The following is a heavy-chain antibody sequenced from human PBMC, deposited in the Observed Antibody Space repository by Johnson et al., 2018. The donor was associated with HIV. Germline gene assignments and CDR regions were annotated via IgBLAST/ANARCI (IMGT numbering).Heavy chain of an antibody. V-gene: IGHV3-30*14. CDR3: ARGSSYYYDSSGYAVDI. CDR2: ISYDGSNK. Sequence: QVQLVESGGGVVQPGRSLRLSCAASGFTFSSYAMHWVRQAPGKGLEWVAVISYDGSNKYYADSVKGRFTISRDNSKNTLYLQMNSLRAGDTAVYYCARGSSYYYDSSGYAVDIWGQGTMVTVSS. CDR1: GFTFSSYA. J-gene: IGHJ3*02. D-gene: IGHD3-22*01.